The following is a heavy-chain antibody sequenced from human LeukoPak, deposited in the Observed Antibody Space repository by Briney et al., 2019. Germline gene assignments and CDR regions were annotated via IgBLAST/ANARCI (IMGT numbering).Heavy chain of an antibody. J-gene: IGHJ5*02. CDR3: VLIVVVPAATGWFDP. CDR1: GGSISSSSYY. Sequence: SETLXLTCTVSGGSISSSSYYWGWXRQPPGKGLEWLGSIYYSGSTYYNPSLKSRVTISVDTSKNQFSLELGSVTAADTAVYYCVLIVVVPAATGWFDPWGQGTLVTVSS. CDR2: IYYSGST. V-gene: IGHV4-39*07. D-gene: IGHD2-2*01.